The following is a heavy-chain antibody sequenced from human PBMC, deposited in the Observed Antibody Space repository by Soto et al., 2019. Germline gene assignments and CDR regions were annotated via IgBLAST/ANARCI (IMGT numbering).Heavy chain of an antibody. CDR2: ISNDGSIT. D-gene: IGHD1-1*01. J-gene: IGHJ4*02. Sequence: QPGGSLRLSCEASGFIFSNYWMHWVRQTPGTGLVWVSRISNDGSITNYADSVKGRFTISRDIAKNTLYLQLIGLRAEDTAVYYCAKDLTWNQADYWGQGA. CDR1: GFIFSNYW. V-gene: IGHV3-74*01. CDR3: AKDLTWNQADY.